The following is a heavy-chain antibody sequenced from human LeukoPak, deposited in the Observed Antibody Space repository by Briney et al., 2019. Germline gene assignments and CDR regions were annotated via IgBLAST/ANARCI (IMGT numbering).Heavy chain of an antibody. CDR2: ISAYNGNT. CDR1: GYTFTRYG. CDR3: ARLDYFSSPNAYYFDY. Sequence: ASVTVSCKASGYTFTRYGISWVRQAAGQGLEGMGWISAYNGNTNFAQKLQARVTMTTHTSTSTAYMELRSLRSDDTAVYYCARLDYFSSPNAYYFDYWGQGTLVTVSS. D-gene: IGHD5-12*01. J-gene: IGHJ4*02. V-gene: IGHV1-18*01.